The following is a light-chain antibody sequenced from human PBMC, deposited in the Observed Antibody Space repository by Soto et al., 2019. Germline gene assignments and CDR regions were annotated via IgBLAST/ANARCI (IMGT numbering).Light chain of an antibody. Sequence: DLQMPPSPSTLSASVGDSVPITCRASQSLNNGLAWYQQKPGKAPNLLIYDASALPRGVPSRFSGSGSGTKFTLTIASLQPDDFATYYCQQYETFSGTFGPGTKVDIK. V-gene: IGKV1-5*01. CDR2: DAS. CDR3: QQYETFSGT. J-gene: IGKJ1*01. CDR1: QSLNNG.